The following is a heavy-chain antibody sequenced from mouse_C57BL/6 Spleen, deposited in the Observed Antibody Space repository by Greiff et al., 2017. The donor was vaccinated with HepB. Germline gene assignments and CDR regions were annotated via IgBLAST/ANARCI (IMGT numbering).Heavy chain of an antibody. V-gene: IGHV1-50*01. D-gene: IGHD4-1*01. CDR1: GYTFTSYW. CDR3: ARWGANWDGY. CDR2: IDPSDSYT. Sequence: VQLQQPGAELVKPGASVKLSCKASGYTFTSYWMQWVKQRPGQGLEWIGEIDPSDSYTNYNQKFKGKATLTVDTSSSTAYMQLSSLTSEDSAVYYCARWGANWDGYWGQGTTLTVSS. J-gene: IGHJ2*01.